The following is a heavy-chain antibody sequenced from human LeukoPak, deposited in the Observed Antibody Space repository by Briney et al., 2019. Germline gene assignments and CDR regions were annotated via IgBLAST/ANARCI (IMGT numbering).Heavy chain of an antibody. Sequence: SETLSLTCTVSGGSISSYYGSWLRQPPGKGLEWIGYIYYSGSTNYNPSLKSRVTISVDPSKNQFSLKLSSVTAADTAVYYCARRLVMDGGNSFEAFDIWGQGTVVTVSS. D-gene: IGHD4-23*01. CDR2: IYYSGST. CDR3: ARRLVMDGGNSFEAFDI. V-gene: IGHV4-59*01. J-gene: IGHJ3*02. CDR1: GGSISSYY.